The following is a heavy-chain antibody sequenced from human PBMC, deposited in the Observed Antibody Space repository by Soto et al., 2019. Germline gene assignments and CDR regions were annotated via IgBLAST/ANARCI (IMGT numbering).Heavy chain of an antibody. J-gene: IGHJ3*02. CDR1: GFTVSLEY. Sequence: EVQLVESGGGLVQPGGSLRLSCAASGFTVSLEYMSWVRQAPGKGLEWVSVIYSGGTTYYADSVKGRFSISRDNAKNTVYLHMNILRAEDTAVYYCARDLYASGRTDIWGRGTMVTVSS. D-gene: IGHD2-2*01. CDR2: IYSGGTT. V-gene: IGHV3-66*01. CDR3: ARDLYASGRTDI.